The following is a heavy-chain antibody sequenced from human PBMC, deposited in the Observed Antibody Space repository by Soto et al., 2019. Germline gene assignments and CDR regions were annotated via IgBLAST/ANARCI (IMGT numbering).Heavy chain of an antibody. D-gene: IGHD4-17*01. CDR1: GGSFSGYY. V-gene: IGHV4-34*01. CDR3: ARPFYGDYYFDY. Sequence: QVQLQQWGAGLLKPSETLSLTCAVYGGSFSGYYWSWIRQPPGKGLEWIGEINHSGSTNYNPSLKSRVTISVDTSKNQFSLKLSSVTAADTAVYYCARPFYGDYYFDYWGQGTLVTVSS. CDR2: INHSGST. J-gene: IGHJ4*02.